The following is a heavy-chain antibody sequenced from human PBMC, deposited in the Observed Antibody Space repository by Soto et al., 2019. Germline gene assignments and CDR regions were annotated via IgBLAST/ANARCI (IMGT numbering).Heavy chain of an antibody. CDR2: INHSGST. CDR1: GGSFSGYY. Sequence: QVQLQQWGAGLLKPSETLSLTCAVYGGSFSGYYWSWIRQPPGKGLEWIGEINHSGSTNYNPSLKRRVTISVDTSKNQSSLKLSSVTAADTAVYYCASAPDGSYTFDPWGQGTLVTVSS. D-gene: IGHD1-26*01. V-gene: IGHV4-34*01. CDR3: ASAPDGSYTFDP. J-gene: IGHJ5*02.